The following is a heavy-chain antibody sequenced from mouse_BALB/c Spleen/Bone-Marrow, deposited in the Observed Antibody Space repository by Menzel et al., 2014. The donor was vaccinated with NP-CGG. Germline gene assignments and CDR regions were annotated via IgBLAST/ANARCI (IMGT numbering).Heavy chain of an antibody. CDR1: GFTFSSFG. Sequence: EVQLVESGGGLVQPGGSRKLSCTASGFTFSSFGMHWVRQAPEKGLEWVAYISSDSDTIYYADTVKGRFTISRDNPKNTLFLQMTSLRPEDTAMYYCTRDHDYDWYFDVWGAGTTVTVSS. D-gene: IGHD2-4*01. CDR2: ISSDSDTI. J-gene: IGHJ1*01. V-gene: IGHV5-17*02. CDR3: TRDHDYDWYFDV.